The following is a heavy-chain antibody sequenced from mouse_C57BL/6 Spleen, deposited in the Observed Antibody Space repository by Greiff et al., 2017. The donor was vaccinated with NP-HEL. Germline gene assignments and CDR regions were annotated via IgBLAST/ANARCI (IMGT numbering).Heavy chain of an antibody. Sequence: VQLQQSGAELVKPGASVKISCKASGYAFSSYWMNWVKQRPGKGLEWIGQIYPGDGDTNYNGKFKVKATLTADKSSRTAYMQLRSLTSEDSAVYCCARWRGYDALMDYWGQGTSVTVSS. CDR3: ARWRGYDALMDY. J-gene: IGHJ4*01. D-gene: IGHD2-2*01. CDR2: IYPGDGDT. CDR1: GYAFSSYW. V-gene: IGHV1-80*01.